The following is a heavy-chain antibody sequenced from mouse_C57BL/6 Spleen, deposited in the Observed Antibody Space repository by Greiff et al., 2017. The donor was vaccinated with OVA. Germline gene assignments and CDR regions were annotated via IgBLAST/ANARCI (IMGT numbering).Heavy chain of an antibody. J-gene: IGHJ3*01. V-gene: IGHV1-64*01. CDR3: ARGWLPFAY. Sequence: QVQLKESGAELVKPGASVKLSCKASGYTFTSYWMHWVKQRPGQGLEWIGMIHPNSGSTNYNEKFKSKATLTVDKSSSTAYMQLSSLTSEDSAVYYCARGWLPFAYWGQGTLVTVSA. CDR1: GYTFTSYW. D-gene: IGHD2-3*01. CDR2: IHPNSGST.